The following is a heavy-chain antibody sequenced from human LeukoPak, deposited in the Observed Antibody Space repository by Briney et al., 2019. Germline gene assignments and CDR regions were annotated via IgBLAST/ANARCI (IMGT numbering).Heavy chain of an antibody. CDR3: ARHLTGTTLSFDY. J-gene: IGHJ4*02. CDR2: IIPILGIA. V-gene: IGHV1-69*04. D-gene: IGHD1-7*01. CDR1: GGTFSSYA. Sequence: GASVKVSCKASGGTFSSYAISWVRQAPGQGLEWMGRIIPILGIANYAQKFQGRVTITADKSTSTAYMELSSLRSEDTAVYYCARHLTGTTLSFDYWGQGTLVTVSS.